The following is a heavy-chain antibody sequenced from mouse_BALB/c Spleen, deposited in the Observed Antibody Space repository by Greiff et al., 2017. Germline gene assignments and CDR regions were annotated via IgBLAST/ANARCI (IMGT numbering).Heavy chain of an antibody. J-gene: IGHJ4*01. D-gene: IGHD1-2*01. Sequence: EVQLVESGAELVKPGASVKLSCTASGFNIKDTYMHWVKQRPEQGLEWIGRIDPANGNTKYDPKFQGKATITADTSSNTAYLQLSSLTSEDTAVYYCAIHYYGYNAMDYWGQGTSVTVSS. CDR3: AIHYYGYNAMDY. CDR2: IDPANGNT. CDR1: GFNIKDTY. V-gene: IGHV14-3*02.